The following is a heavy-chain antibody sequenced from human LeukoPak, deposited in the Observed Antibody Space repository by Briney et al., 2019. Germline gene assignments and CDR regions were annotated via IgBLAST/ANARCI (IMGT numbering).Heavy chain of an antibody. V-gene: IGHV4-39*07. J-gene: IGHJ4*02. D-gene: IGHD5-18*01. CDR1: GDSISGSSYY. Sequence: SETLSLTCTVSGDSISGSSYYWCWIRQPPGKGLEWIGSIHYSGSTQYNPSLKSRVSTSVDTSKNTFSLKLSSVTAADTALYYCARENGYRYDYWGQGTLVTVSS. CDR3: ARENGYRYDY. CDR2: IHYSGST.